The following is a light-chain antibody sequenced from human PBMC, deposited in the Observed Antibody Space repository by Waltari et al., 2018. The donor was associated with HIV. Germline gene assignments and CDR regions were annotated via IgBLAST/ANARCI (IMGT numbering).Light chain of an antibody. CDR3: QQTYSPPRT. CDR2: LAS. V-gene: IGKV1-39*01. Sequence: DIQMTQSPSSLSASIGYTFTITCRASQNIDNYSNWYQHQSGRVPKLLLYLASTLQTGVPPRFSGRGSGTLFSLIISDVQPEDLATYFCQQTYSPPRTFGPGTR. J-gene: IGKJ5*01. CDR1: QNIDNY.